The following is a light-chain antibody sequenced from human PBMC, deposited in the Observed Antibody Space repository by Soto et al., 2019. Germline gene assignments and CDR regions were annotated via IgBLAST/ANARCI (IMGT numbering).Light chain of an antibody. CDR3: QQRTIWPLT. J-gene: IGKJ4*02. CDR1: QSISKD. Sequence: EIVLTQSPATLSLSPGERATLSCRASQSISKDLGWYQQKPGQAPRLLIYDASNRATCIPARFSGSGSGTDFTLTISSLEPEDFAVYYCQQRTIWPLTFGGGTNVESK. CDR2: DAS. V-gene: IGKV3-11*01.